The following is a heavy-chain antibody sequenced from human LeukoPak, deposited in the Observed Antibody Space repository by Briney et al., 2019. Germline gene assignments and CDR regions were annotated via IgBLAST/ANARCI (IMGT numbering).Heavy chain of an antibody. Sequence: PGGSLRLSCAASGFTFSSYSMNWVRQVPGKGLEWVADIKKDGSERNQVDSVKGRFTISRDNAKKLLFLQMNSLRADDTAVYYCARGPPYGLRSDNLDVWGQGTLVTVSS. V-gene: IGHV3-7*01. J-gene: IGHJ4*02. CDR1: GFTFSSYS. CDR3: ARGPPYGLRSDNLDV. CDR2: IKKDGSER. D-gene: IGHD3-10*01.